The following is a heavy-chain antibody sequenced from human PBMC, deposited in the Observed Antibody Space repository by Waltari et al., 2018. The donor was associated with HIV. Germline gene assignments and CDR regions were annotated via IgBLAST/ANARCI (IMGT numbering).Heavy chain of an antibody. Sequence: QVQLQESGPGLVKASQTLSLTCPVSGGSVSRSTFYWTWIRQPAGKGLEWIGHMYSSGSTKYNPSLKSRVTISGDTSKNQFSLNLSSVSAADTAVYYCASTEEETAMVRFFDYWGRGTLVTVAP. CDR3: ASTEEETAMVRFFDY. D-gene: IGHD5-18*01. CDR2: MYSSGST. V-gene: IGHV4-61*02. CDR1: GGSVSRSTFY. J-gene: IGHJ4*02.